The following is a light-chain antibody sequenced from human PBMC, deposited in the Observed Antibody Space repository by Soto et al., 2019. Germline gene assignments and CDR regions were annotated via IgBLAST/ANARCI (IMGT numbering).Light chain of an antibody. J-gene: IGKJ5*01. V-gene: IGKV3-11*01. CDR1: QSISDT. CDR3: QQRSNWPPEIS. Sequence: EIVMTQSPATLSVSPGGRATLSCRASQSISDTLAWYQQKPGQAPRLLIYGASRRATGIPARFSGSGSGTDFTLTISSLEPEDFAVYFCQQRSNWPPEISFGQGTRLEIK. CDR2: GAS.